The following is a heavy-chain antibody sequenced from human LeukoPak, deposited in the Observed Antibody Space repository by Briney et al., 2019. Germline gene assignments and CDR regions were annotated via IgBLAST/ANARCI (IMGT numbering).Heavy chain of an antibody. Sequence: GGSLRLSCAASGFTFINYAVTWVRQAPGKGLEWVSVISGSGGTTYYADSVKGRFITSRDNSKNTLYLQMNSLRAEDTAIYYCAKKPTPRIVGAHYYFDYWGQGTLVTVSS. CDR2: ISGSGGTT. CDR1: GFTFINYA. D-gene: IGHD1-26*01. V-gene: IGHV3-23*01. CDR3: AKKPTPRIVGAHYYFDY. J-gene: IGHJ4*02.